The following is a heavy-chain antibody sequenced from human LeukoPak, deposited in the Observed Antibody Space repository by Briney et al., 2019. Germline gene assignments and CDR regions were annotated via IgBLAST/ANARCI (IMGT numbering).Heavy chain of an antibody. CDR2: ISAYNGNT. D-gene: IGHD3-22*01. CDR1: GYTFTSYG. CDR3: VRDGHRRYHYDSSGREDAFDI. Sequence: ASVKVSCKSSGYTFTSYGLSWVRQAPGQGLEWMGWISAYNGNTIYAQKLQGRVTMTTDTSTSTAYMELSRLRSDDTAVYYRVRDGHRRYHYDSSGREDAFDIWGQGTMVTVSS. V-gene: IGHV1-18*01. J-gene: IGHJ3*02.